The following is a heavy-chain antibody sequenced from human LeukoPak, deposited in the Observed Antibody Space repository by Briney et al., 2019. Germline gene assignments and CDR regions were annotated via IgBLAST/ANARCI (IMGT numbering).Heavy chain of an antibody. J-gene: IGHJ5*02. CDR2: IYYSGST. V-gene: IGHV4-39*01. D-gene: IGHD3-10*01. CDR1: GGSISSSSYY. Sequence: SETLSLTCTVSGGSISSSSYYWGWIRQPPGKGLEWIGSIYYSGSTYYNPSLKSRVTISVDTSKNQFSLKLSSVTAADTAVYYCARASMSMARGVIGPGDWFDPWGQGTLVTVSS. CDR3: ARASMSMARGVIGPGDWFDP.